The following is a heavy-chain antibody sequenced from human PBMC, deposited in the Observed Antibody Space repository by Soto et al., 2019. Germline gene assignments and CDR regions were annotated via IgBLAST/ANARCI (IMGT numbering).Heavy chain of an antibody. CDR3: AKDRPSMVRGVPNYGMDV. CDR1: GFTFSSYG. J-gene: IGHJ6*02. CDR2: ISYDGSNK. Sequence: GGSLRLSCAASGFTFSSYGMHWVRQAPGQWLEWVAVISYDGSNKYYADSVKGRFTITRDNSKNTLYMQMNSLRAEDTAVYYCAKDRPSMVRGVPNYGMDVWGQGTTVTVSS. V-gene: IGHV3-30*18. D-gene: IGHD3-10*01.